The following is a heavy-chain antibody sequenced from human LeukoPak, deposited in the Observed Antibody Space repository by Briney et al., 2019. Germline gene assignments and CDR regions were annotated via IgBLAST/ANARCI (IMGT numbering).Heavy chain of an antibody. CDR2: IKQDGSEK. J-gene: IGHJ6*02. Sequence: GGSLRLSCAASGFTFSSYWMSWVRQAPGKGLGWVANIKQDGSEKYYVDSVKGRFTISRDNAKNSLYLQMNSLRAEDTAVYYCARELGYCSGGSCSGYYYGMDVWGQGTTVTVSS. CDR3: ARELGYCSGGSCSGYYYGMDV. D-gene: IGHD2-15*01. CDR1: GFTFSSYW. V-gene: IGHV3-7*01.